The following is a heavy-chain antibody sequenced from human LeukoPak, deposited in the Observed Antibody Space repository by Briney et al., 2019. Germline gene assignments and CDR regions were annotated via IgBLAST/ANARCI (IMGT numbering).Heavy chain of an antibody. Sequence: AGGSLRLSCAASGFAFSGYWMHWVRQAPGKGLVWLSRINGDGYSISYADSVKGRFTIPRDNAKNTLYLQMNSLRAEDTAMYYCARGEAVRGTDHWGRGALVTVSS. J-gene: IGHJ4*02. CDR1: GFAFSGYW. D-gene: IGHD2-15*01. CDR3: ARGEAVRGTDH. CDR2: INGDGYSI. V-gene: IGHV3-74*01.